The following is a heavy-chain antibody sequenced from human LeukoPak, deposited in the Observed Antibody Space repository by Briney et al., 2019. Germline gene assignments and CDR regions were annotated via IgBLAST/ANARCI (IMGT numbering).Heavy chain of an antibody. V-gene: IGHV3-48*03. CDR1: AFTFSSYE. CDR3: ARVDSSSRSLNY. CDR2: ISSSGSTI. J-gene: IGHJ4*02. Sequence: PGGSLRLSCVASAFTFSSYEMIWVRQAPGKGLEWVSYISSSGSTIYYADSVKGRFSISRDNVKYSTYLQMNTLRAEDTAIYYCARVDSSSRSLNYWGQGTLVTVSS. D-gene: IGHD6-13*01.